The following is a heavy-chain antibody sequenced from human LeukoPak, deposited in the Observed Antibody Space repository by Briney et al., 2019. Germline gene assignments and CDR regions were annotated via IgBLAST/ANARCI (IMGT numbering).Heavy chain of an antibody. V-gene: IGHV1-46*01. CDR2: INPSGGST. Sequence: ASVKVSCKASGYTFTSYYMHWVRQAPGQGLEWMGIINPSGGSTSYAQKFQGRVTMTRDTSTSTAYMELSSLRSEDTAVYYCARDPRYGGNSNASDIWGQGTMVTVSS. CDR3: ARDPRYGGNSNASDI. CDR1: GYTFTSYY. J-gene: IGHJ3*02. D-gene: IGHD4-23*01.